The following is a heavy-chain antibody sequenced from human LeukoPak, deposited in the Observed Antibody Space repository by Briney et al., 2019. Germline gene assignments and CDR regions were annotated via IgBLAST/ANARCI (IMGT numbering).Heavy chain of an antibody. CDR2: IYYSGST. CDR1: GGSISSYY. CDR3: ARAGPMVGGIIISQGFDI. J-gene: IGHJ3*02. Sequence: SETLSLTCTVSGGSISSYYWTWIRQPPGKGLEWIGYIYYSGSTNYNPSLKSRVTISVDTSKNQFSLNLSSVTAADTAVYYCARAGPMVGGIIISQGFDIWGQGTMVTVSS. V-gene: IGHV4-59*01. D-gene: IGHD3-10*01.